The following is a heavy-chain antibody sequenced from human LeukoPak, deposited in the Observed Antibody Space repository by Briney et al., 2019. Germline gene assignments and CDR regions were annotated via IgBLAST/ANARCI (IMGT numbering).Heavy chain of an antibody. D-gene: IGHD6-13*01. CDR3: ARAAVGTGNFDS. CDR1: GGSISSYY. J-gene: IGHJ4*02. CDR2: IYTNENT. Sequence: SETLSLTCSVSGGSISSYYWSWIRQPAGKGLEWIGRIYTNENTNYNPSLKSRITMSVDTSKNQFSLKMTSVTAADTAVYYCARAAVGTGNFDSWGQGTLVTVSS. V-gene: IGHV4-4*07.